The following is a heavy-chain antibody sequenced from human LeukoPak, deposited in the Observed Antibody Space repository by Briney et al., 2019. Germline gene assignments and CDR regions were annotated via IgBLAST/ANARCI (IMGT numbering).Heavy chain of an antibody. J-gene: IGHJ6*03. Sequence: GGSLRLSCAASGFTFSSYAMHWVRQAPGTGLEWVTFIRYDGSNKYYADSVKGRFTISRDNSKNTLYLQMNSLRAEDTAVYYCAKSSGYRENYYYYYVDVWGKGTTVTVSS. D-gene: IGHD3-22*01. V-gene: IGHV3-30*02. CDR2: IRYDGSNK. CDR3: AKSSGYRENYYYYYVDV. CDR1: GFTFSSYA.